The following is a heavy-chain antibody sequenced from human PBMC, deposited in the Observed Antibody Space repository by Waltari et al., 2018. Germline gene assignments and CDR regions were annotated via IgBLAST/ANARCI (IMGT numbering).Heavy chain of an antibody. Sequence: QVQLVQSGAEVKKPGSSVKVSCKASGGTFSSYAISWVRQAPGHGLEWMGGSIPILGTANYAQKFQGRVTMTTDESTSTAYIELSSLRSEDTAVYYCARDQVVPAATNYYYYYGMDVWGQGTTVTVSS. D-gene: IGHD2-2*01. CDR2: SIPILGTA. CDR1: GGTFSSYA. J-gene: IGHJ6*02. V-gene: IGHV1-69*05. CDR3: ARDQVVPAATNYYYYYGMDV.